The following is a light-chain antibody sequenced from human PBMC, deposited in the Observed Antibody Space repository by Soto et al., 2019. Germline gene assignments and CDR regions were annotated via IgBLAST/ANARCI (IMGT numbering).Light chain of an antibody. CDR1: SSNIGAGYD. V-gene: IGLV1-40*01. Sequence: SVLTQPPSVSGAPGQRVTISCTGSSSNIGAGYDVHWYQQLPGTAPKLLIYGNSNRPSGVPDRFSGSKSGTSASLAITGLQAEDEADYYCQSYDSSLSWVFGGGTQLTVL. J-gene: IGLJ3*02. CDR3: QSYDSSLSWV. CDR2: GNS.